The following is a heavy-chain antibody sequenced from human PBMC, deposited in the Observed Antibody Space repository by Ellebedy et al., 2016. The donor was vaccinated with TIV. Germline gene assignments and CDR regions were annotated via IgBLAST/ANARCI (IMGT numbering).Heavy chain of an antibody. J-gene: IGHJ4*02. CDR2: INAGNGNT. CDR3: ARDGAVTTVFDY. V-gene: IGHV1-3*01. Sequence: ASVKVSCKASRYTFTSYAMHWVRQAPGQRLEWMGWINAGNGNTKYSQKFQGRVTITRDTSISTAYMELSRLRSDDTAVYYCARDGAVTTVFDYWGQGTLVTVSS. D-gene: IGHD4-17*01. CDR1: RYTFTSYA.